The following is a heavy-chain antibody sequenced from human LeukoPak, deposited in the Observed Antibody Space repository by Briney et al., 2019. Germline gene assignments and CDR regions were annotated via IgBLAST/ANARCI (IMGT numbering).Heavy chain of an antibody. CDR3: AREAYNYGDAFDI. Sequence: GGSLRLSCAASGFTFSSYSMNWVRQAPGKGLEWVSSISSSSSYIYYADSVKGRFTISRDNAKNSLYLQMNSLRAEDTAVYYCAREAYNYGDAFDIWGQGTMVTVSS. J-gene: IGHJ3*02. V-gene: IGHV3-21*01. CDR2: ISSSSSYI. D-gene: IGHD1-1*01. CDR1: GFTFSSYS.